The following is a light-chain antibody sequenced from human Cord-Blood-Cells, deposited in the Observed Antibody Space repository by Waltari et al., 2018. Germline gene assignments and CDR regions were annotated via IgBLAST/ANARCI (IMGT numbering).Light chain of an antibody. J-gene: IGLJ1*01. Sequence: QSALTQPASVSGSPGQSITISCTGTSSDVGSYNLVSWYQQHPGKAPKLMIYEGSKRPSGXSNRFSGSKSGNXAXXTXSGLQAEDEADYYCCSYAGSSTYNYVFGTGTKVTVL. V-gene: IGLV2-23*01. CDR1: SSDVGSYNL. CDR2: EGS. CDR3: CSYAGSSTYNYV.